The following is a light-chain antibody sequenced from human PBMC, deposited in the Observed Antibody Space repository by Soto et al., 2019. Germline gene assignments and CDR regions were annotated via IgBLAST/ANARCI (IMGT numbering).Light chain of an antibody. CDR3: QQLNSYPQT. CDR2: SAS. Sequence: IQLTQSPSSLSASVGDRVTITCQASRGISSYLAWYQQKPGKPPKLLVYSASTLQSGVPSRFSGSGSGPDFTLTISSLQPEDSATYFCQQLNSYPQTCGQGTRREIK. CDR1: RGISSY. J-gene: IGKJ5*01. V-gene: IGKV1-9*01.